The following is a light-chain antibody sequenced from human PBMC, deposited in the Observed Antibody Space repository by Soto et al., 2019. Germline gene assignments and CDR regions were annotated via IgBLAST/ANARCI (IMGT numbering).Light chain of an antibody. Sequence: DILLTHSPDSLAQSLGERATINCKSSQSVLYTSSNENHLAWYQQKPGQPPKLLIYWASTRESGVPDRFSGSGSGTDFTLTISSLQAEDVAVYYCQQYYSTPLTFGGGTKV. V-gene: IGKV4-1*01. CDR2: WAS. CDR3: QQYYSTPLT. J-gene: IGKJ4*01. CDR1: QSVLYTSSNENH.